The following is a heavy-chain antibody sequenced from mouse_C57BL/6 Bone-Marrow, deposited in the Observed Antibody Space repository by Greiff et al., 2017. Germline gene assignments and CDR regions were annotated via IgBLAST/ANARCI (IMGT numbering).Heavy chain of an antibody. CDR2: IYPRSGNT. V-gene: IGHV1-81*01. CDR1: GYTFTSYG. J-gene: IGHJ3*01. Sequence: QVHVKQSGAELARPGASVKLSCKASGYTFTSYGISWVKQRTGQGLEWIGEIYPRSGNTYYNEKFKGKATLTADKSSSTAYMELRSLTSEDSAVYFWAKDSSGYVWFAYWGQGTLVTVSA. D-gene: IGHD3-2*02. CDR3: AKDSSGYVWFAY.